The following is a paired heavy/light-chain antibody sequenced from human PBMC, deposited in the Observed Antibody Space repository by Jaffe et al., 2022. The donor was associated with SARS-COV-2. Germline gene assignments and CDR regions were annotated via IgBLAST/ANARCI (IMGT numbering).Heavy chain of an antibody. Sequence: EVQLVESGGGLVQPGGSLRLSCAASGITFSTYRMHWVRQAPGKGLVWVSRINSDGSSTTYADSVKGRFTISRDNAKNTLYLQMNSLRAEETAVYYCAREGYYGSGSSRSYYMDVWGKGTTVTVSS. CDR2: INSDGSST. V-gene: IGHV3-74*01. CDR1: GITFSTYR. J-gene: IGHJ6*03. CDR3: AREGYYGSGSSRSYYMDV. D-gene: IGHD3-10*01.
Light chain of an antibody. CDR1: QSISSY. J-gene: IGKJ1*01. CDR2: AAS. Sequence: DIQMTQSPSSLSASVGDRVTITCRASQSISSYLNWYQQKPGKAPNLLIYAASSLQSGVPSRFSGSGSGTDFTLIISSLQPEDFATYYCQQSYITPWTFGQGTKVEIK. V-gene: IGKV1-39*01. CDR3: QQSYITPWT.